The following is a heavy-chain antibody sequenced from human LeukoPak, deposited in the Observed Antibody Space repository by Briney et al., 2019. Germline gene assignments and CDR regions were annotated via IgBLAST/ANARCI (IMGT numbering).Heavy chain of an antibody. CDR3: AREGGYGYNYFDY. J-gene: IGHJ4*02. CDR2: INPNSGGT. V-gene: IGHV1-2*02. CDR1: GYTFTGYY. Sequence: ASVKVSCKASGYTFTGYYMHWVRQAPGQGLEWMGWINPNSGGTNYAQRFRGRVTMTRDTSISTAYMELSRLRSDDTAVYYCAREGGYGYNYFDYWGQGTLVTVSS. D-gene: IGHD5-24*01.